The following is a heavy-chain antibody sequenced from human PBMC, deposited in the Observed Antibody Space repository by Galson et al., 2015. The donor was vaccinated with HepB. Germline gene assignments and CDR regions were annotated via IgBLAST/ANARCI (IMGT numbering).Heavy chain of an antibody. J-gene: IGHJ5*02. Sequence: SLRLSCAASGFTFSSYAMSWVRQAPGKGLEWVSAISGSGGSTYYADSVKGRFTISRDNSKNTLYLQMNSLRAEDTAVYYCAKPHILTGYYTNWFDPWGQGTLVTVSS. D-gene: IGHD3-9*01. CDR3: AKPHILTGYYTNWFDP. CDR1: GFTFSSYA. V-gene: IGHV3-23*01. CDR2: ISGSGGST.